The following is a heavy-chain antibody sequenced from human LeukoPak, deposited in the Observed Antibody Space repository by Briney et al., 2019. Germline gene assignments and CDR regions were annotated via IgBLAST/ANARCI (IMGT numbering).Heavy chain of an antibody. CDR2: ISYDGSNK. V-gene: IGHV3-30*04. J-gene: IGHJ6*03. CDR1: GFTFSSYA. Sequence: GGSLRLSCAASGFTFSSYAMHWVRQAPGKGLEWVAVISYDGSNKYYADSVKGRFTISRDNSKNTLYLQMNSLRAEDTAVYYCARNYDFWDYYMDVWGKGTTVTVSS. D-gene: IGHD3-3*01. CDR3: ARNYDFWDYYMDV.